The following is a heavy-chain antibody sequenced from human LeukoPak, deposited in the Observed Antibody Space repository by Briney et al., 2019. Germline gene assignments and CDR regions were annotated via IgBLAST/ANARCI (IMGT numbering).Heavy chain of an antibody. CDR2: ISYSGNNK. Sequence: PGGSLRLSCAASGFTFSDYAMHWVRQAPGKGLEWVTLISYSGNNKYYADSVKGRFTISRDNSKNTLYLQMISLRAEDTAVYYCAKVVSTMVRGVYPGAEYFQHWGQGTLVTVSS. D-gene: IGHD3-10*01. CDR3: AKVVSTMVRGVYPGAEYFQH. J-gene: IGHJ1*01. V-gene: IGHV3-30*04. CDR1: GFTFSDYA.